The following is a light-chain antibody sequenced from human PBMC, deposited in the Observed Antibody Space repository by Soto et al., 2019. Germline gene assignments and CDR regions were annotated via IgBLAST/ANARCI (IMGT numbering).Light chain of an antibody. J-gene: IGKJ1*01. CDR1: QSISSY. Sequence: DIQMTQSPSSLSASVGDRVTITCRASQSISSYLNWYQQKPGKAPKLLIYAASSLQSGVPSRFGGSGSGTDFTPPISGLKPEDFATYYCQQSYSTRWTFGQGTKVEIK. CDR2: AAS. CDR3: QQSYSTRWT. V-gene: IGKV1-39*01.